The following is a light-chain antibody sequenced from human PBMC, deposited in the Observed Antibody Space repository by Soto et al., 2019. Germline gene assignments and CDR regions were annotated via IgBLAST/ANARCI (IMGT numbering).Light chain of an antibody. Sequence: AQSPGTLTISPGERATLSCRASQSVSSSYLAWYQQKPGQAPRLLIYGASSRATGIPDRFSGSGSGTDFTLTISRLEPEDFAVYYCQQYGSSPWTFGQGTKVDIK. J-gene: IGKJ1*01. V-gene: IGKV3-20*01. CDR2: GAS. CDR1: QSVSSSY. CDR3: QQYGSSPWT.